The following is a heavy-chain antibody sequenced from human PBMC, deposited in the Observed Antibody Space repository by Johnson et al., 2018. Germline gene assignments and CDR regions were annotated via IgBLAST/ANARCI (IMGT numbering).Heavy chain of an antibody. Sequence: QVQLVQSGAEVKKPGASVKVSCKASGYTFTSYEINWVRQATGQGLEWMGWMSPNSGNTGYAQKFRGRITMTRDTSIRTAYMELTNRRSEDTAVYYCAREQEQWLVPYGMDVWGQGTTVTVSS. CDR1: GYTFTSYE. J-gene: IGHJ6*02. V-gene: IGHV1-8*01. D-gene: IGHD6-19*01. CDR3: AREQEQWLVPYGMDV. CDR2: MSPNSGNT.